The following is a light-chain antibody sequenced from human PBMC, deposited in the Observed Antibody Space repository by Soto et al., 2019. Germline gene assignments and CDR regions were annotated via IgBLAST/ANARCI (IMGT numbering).Light chain of an antibody. CDR3: SSYTSSSTLYV. J-gene: IGLJ1*01. Sequence: QSVLTQPASVSGSPGQSITISCTGTSSEVGAYNYVSWYQQHPGKAPKLMICDVSNRPSGVSNRFSGSKSGNTASLTISGLQAEDEADYYCSSYTSSSTLYVFGTGTKVTVL. V-gene: IGLV2-14*01. CDR2: DVS. CDR1: SSEVGAYNY.